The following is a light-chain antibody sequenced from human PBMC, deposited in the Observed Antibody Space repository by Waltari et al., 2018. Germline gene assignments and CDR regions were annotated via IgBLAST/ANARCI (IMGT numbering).Light chain of an antibody. V-gene: IGKV3-20*01. CDR1: QSVSSSY. CDR3: QQYGSSVLT. J-gene: IGKJ4*01. Sequence: DIVLTQSPGTLSLSPGERATLPCRASQSVSSSYLAWYQQKPGQAPRVLIYGASSRAPGIPDRFSGSGSGTDFTLTISRLEPEDFAVYYCQQYGSSVLTFGGGTKVEIK. CDR2: GAS.